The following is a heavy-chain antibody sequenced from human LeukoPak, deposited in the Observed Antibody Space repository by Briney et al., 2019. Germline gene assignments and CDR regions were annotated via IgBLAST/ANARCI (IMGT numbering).Heavy chain of an antibody. D-gene: IGHD7-27*01. CDR1: GFSISRSDYY. V-gene: IGHV4-38-2*02. J-gene: IGHJ4*02. CDR3: VRDTPSGRFDY. CDR2: VNQEGNT. Sequence: PSETLSLTCRVSGFSISRSDYYWGWIRQPPGKGPEWIGSVNQEGNTYYHPSLKSRVTISMDTPPNQFSLKLTSVTAADTATYYCVRDTPSGRFDYWGQGTLVTVSS.